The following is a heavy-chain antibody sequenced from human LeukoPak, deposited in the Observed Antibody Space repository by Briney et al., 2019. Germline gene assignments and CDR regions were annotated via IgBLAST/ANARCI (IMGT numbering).Heavy chain of an antibody. J-gene: IGHJ4*02. D-gene: IGHD5-24*01. Sequence: GASVKVSCKASGGTFSSYAISWVRQAPGQGLEWMGIINPSGGSTSYAQKFQGRVTMTRDTSTSTVYMELSSLRSEDTAVYYCARGGRDGYSYFDYWGQGTLVTVSS. CDR1: GGTFSSYA. V-gene: IGHV1-46*01. CDR3: ARGGRDGYSYFDY. CDR2: INPSGGST.